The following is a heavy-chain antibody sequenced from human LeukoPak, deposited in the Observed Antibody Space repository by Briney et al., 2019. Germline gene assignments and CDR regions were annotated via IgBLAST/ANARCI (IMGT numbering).Heavy chain of an antibody. D-gene: IGHD6-19*01. Sequence: ASVKVPCKVSGYTLTELSMHWVRQAPGKGLEWMGGFDPEDGETIYAQKFQGRVTMTEDTSTDTAYMELSSLRSEDTAVYYCATFDSQAPVASPGYYFDYWGQGTLVTVSS. J-gene: IGHJ4*02. CDR3: ATFDSQAPVASPGYYFDY. V-gene: IGHV1-24*01. CDR2: FDPEDGET. CDR1: GYTLTELS.